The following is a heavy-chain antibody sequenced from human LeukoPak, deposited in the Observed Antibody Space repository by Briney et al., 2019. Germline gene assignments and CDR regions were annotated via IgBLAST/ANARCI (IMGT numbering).Heavy chain of an antibody. D-gene: IGHD2-2*01. Sequence: SVKVSCKDSGRTFSSYAISWVRQAPGQGLEWMGGIIPIFGTANYAQKFQGRVTITADESTSTAYMELSSLRSEDTAVYYCARGEGPAATDYCGQGTLVTVSS. V-gene: IGHV1-69*13. CDR1: GRTFSSYA. CDR3: ARGEGPAATDY. J-gene: IGHJ4*02. CDR2: IIPIFGTA.